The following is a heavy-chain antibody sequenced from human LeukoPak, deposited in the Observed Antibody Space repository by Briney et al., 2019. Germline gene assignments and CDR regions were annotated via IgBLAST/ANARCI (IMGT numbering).Heavy chain of an antibody. CDR3: ARHKRPARYSSGWYMDY. J-gene: IGHJ4*02. V-gene: IGHV4-39*01. D-gene: IGHD6-19*01. CDR2: IYYSGST. Sequence: SETLSLTCTVSGGSISSSSYYWGWIRQPPGKGLEWIGSIYYSGSTYYNPSLKGRVTISEDTSKNQFSLKLSAVTAADTAVYHCARHKRPARYSSGWYMDYWGQGTLVTVSS. CDR1: GGSISSSSYY.